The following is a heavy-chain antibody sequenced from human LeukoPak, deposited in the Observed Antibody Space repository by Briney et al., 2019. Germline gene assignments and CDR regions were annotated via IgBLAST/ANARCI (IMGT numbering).Heavy chain of an antibody. D-gene: IGHD3-9*01. Sequence: GGSLRLSCTASGFIFSDYGMSWVRQAPGKGLEWVSTIGGRGGSAYYADSVKGRFTISRDNSKNTLYPQMNSLRAEDTAVYYCAKQGRDWLRDYYYYMDVWGKGTTVTISS. J-gene: IGHJ6*03. CDR1: GFIFSDYG. CDR3: AKQGRDWLRDYYYYMDV. CDR2: IGGRGGSA. V-gene: IGHV3-23*01.